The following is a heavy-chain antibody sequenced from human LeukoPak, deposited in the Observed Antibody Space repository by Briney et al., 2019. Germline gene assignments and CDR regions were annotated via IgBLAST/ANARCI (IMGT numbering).Heavy chain of an antibody. CDR3: AKDRGGGSQLGDAYDV. CDR2: ISYSSETI. V-gene: IGHV3-9*01. J-gene: IGHJ3*01. D-gene: IGHD5-24*01. Sequence: GGSLRLSCAASGFPFDEHAMRWVRQAPGKGLEWVSGISYSSETIGYVDSVKGRFTISRDNVRKSLYLQMNSLRIEDTALYYCAKDRGGGSQLGDAYDVWGQGTMVSVSS. CDR1: GFPFDEHA.